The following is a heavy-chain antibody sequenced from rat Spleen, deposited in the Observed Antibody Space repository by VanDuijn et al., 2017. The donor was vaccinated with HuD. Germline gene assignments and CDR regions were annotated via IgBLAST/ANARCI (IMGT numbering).Heavy chain of an antibody. Sequence: EVQLVESGGGLVQPGRSLKLSCVASGFTFNNYWMTWIRQAPTKGLEWVATISYGDSSGHSSTYYRDSVKGRFTISRDNARITLYLQMDSLRSEDTATYYCARRHYGYTDYFDYWGQGVMVTVSS. CDR3: ARRHYGYTDYFDY. D-gene: IGHD1-9*01. CDR1: GFTFNNYW. CDR2: ISYGDSSGHSST. J-gene: IGHJ2*01. V-gene: IGHV5-29*01.